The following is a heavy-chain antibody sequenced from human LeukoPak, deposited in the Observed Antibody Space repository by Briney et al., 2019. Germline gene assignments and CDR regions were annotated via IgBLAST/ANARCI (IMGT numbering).Heavy chain of an antibody. J-gene: IGHJ4*02. D-gene: IGHD2-2*01. CDR1: GGSFSGYY. Sequence: SETLSLTCAVYGGSFSGYYWSWIRQPPGKGLEWIGEINHSESTNYNPSLKSRVTISVDTSKNQFSLKLSSVTAADTAVYYCARGGGYCSSTSCYPDDYWGQGTLVTVSS. CDR2: INHSEST. CDR3: ARGGGYCSSTSCYPDDY. V-gene: IGHV4-34*01.